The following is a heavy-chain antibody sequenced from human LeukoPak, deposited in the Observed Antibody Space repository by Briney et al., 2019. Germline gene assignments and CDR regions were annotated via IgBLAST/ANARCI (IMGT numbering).Heavy chain of an antibody. Sequence: GASVKVSCKASGYTFTSYYMHWVRQAPGQGLEWMGIINPSGGSTSYAQKFQGRVTMTEDTSTDTAYMELSSLRSEDTAVYYCASMYGDYPVGWGQGTLVTVSS. CDR3: ASMYGDYPVG. D-gene: IGHD4-17*01. CDR2: INPSGGST. J-gene: IGHJ4*02. V-gene: IGHV1-46*01. CDR1: GYTFTSYY.